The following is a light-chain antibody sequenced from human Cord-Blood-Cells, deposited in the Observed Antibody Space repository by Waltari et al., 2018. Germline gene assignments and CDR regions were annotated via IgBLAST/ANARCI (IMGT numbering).Light chain of an antibody. CDR3: QQYNSYWT. Sequence: QMTQSPSTLSASVGERVTITCRASQSISSWLAWYQQKPGKAPKLLIYKASSLESGVPSRFSGSGSGTEFTLTISSLQPDDFATYYCQQYNSYWTFGQGTKVEIK. CDR1: QSISSW. CDR2: KAS. V-gene: IGKV1-5*03. J-gene: IGKJ1*01.